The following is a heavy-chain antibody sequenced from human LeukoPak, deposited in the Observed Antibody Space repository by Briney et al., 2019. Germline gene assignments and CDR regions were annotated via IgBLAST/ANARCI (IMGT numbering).Heavy chain of an antibody. V-gene: IGHV3-23*01. CDR2: ISGSGGST. Sequence: GGSLTLSCAASGFTFSSYGMSWVRQAPGKGLEWVSAISGSGGSTYYADSEKGRLTISRDNTNNTLYLQINSLRAEDTAVYYWAKGRSRLLWFGEFIWGQGTLVTVSS. D-gene: IGHD3-10*01. CDR1: GFTFSSYG. J-gene: IGHJ4*02. CDR3: AKGRSRLLWFGEFI.